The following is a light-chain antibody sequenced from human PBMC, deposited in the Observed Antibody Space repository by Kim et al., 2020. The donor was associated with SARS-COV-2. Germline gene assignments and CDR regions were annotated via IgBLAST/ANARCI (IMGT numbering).Light chain of an antibody. CDR2: GAS. J-gene: IGKJ1*01. V-gene: IGKV3-20*01. CDR1: QSVTSNY. Sequence: IVLTQSPGTLSLSPGERATLSCRASQSVTSNYLAWYQQRPGQAPRLLIYGASTRATDIPGKFTGSGSGTDFTLTISRLEPDDFAVYYCQQYGSAPSTFGQGTKVDIK. CDR3: QQYGSAPST.